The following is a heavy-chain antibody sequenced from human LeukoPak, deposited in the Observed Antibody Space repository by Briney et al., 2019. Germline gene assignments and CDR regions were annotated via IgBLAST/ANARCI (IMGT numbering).Heavy chain of an antibody. D-gene: IGHD6-19*01. Sequence: HPGGSLRLSCAASGFTFSSYWMHWVRQAPGNGLVWVSRIIGDGTSTSYADSVKGRFTISRDNAKNTLYLQMNSLRADDTALYYCARAGYRSAWHYSDYWGQGALVTVSS. CDR2: IIGDGTST. CDR3: ARAGYRSAWHYSDY. V-gene: IGHV3-74*01. CDR1: GFTFSSYW. J-gene: IGHJ4*02.